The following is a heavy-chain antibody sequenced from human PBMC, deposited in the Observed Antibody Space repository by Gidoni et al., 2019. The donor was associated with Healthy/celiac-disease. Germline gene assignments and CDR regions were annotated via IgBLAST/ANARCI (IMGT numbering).Heavy chain of an antibody. D-gene: IGHD4-17*01. CDR2: INYSGST. V-gene: IGHV4-39*07. CDR3: ASSPAGTTHPDGFDI. Sequence: QLQLQESGPGLVKPSETLSLTCTVAGGSISSSIHYWGWISQPRGRGLERIGSINYSGSTYYNPSIKSGLTIAVDKSKNQCSMKLRTGTAADTAVYYCASSPAGTTHPDGFDIWGQGTMVTGSS. CDR1: GGSISSSIHY. J-gene: IGHJ3*02.